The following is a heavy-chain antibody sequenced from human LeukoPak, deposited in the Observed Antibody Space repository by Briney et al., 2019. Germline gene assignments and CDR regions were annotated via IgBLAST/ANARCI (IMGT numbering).Heavy chain of an antibody. CDR1: GYTFTSYD. Sequence: GASVKVSCKASGYTFTSYDINWVRQATGQGLEWMGWMNPNSGNTGYAQKFQGRVTMTRNTSISTAYMELSSLRSEDTAVYYCARGLYSSGWWADYYYYMDVWGKGITVTISS. J-gene: IGHJ6*03. D-gene: IGHD6-19*01. V-gene: IGHV1-8*01. CDR2: MNPNSGNT. CDR3: ARGLYSSGWWADYYYYMDV.